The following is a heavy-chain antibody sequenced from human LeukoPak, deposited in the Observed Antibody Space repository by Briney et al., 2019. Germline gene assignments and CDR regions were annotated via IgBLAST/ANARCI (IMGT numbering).Heavy chain of an antibody. J-gene: IGHJ3*02. CDR2: INPNSGGT. CDR1: GYTFTGYY. Sequence: GASVKVSCKASGYTFTGYYMHWVRQAPGQGLEWMGWINPNSGGTNYAQKFQGRVTMTRDTSISTAYMELSRLRSDGTAVYYCARVRVYYYDSSGYYDAFDIWGQGTMVTVSS. V-gene: IGHV1-2*02. D-gene: IGHD3-22*01. CDR3: ARVRVYYYDSSGYYDAFDI.